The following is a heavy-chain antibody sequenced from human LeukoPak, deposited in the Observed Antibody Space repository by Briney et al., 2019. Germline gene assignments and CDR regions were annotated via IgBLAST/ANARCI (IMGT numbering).Heavy chain of an antibody. Sequence: SSETLSLTCAVSGYSISSGYYWGWIRQPPGKGLEWIGSIYHSGSTYYNPSLKSRVTISVDTSKNQFSLKLSSVTAADTAVYYCARDAVIPAAMVDAFDIWGQGTMVTVSS. CDR3: ARDAVIPAAMVDAFDI. D-gene: IGHD2-2*01. CDR1: GYSISSGYY. J-gene: IGHJ3*02. CDR2: IYHSGST. V-gene: IGHV4-38-2*02.